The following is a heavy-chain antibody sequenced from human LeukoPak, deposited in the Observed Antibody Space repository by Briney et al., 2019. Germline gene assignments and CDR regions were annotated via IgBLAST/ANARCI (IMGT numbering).Heavy chain of an antibody. D-gene: IGHD2-2*01. Sequence: SQTLSLTCTVSGGSISSGGYYWSWIRQHPGKGLEWIGYIYYSGSTYYNPSLKSRVTISVDTSKNQFSLKLSSATAADTAVYYCARSEYQLPHYYYYYGMDVWGQGTTVTVSS. J-gene: IGHJ6*02. CDR3: ARSEYQLPHYYYYYGMDV. V-gene: IGHV4-31*03. CDR1: GGSISSGGYY. CDR2: IYYSGST.